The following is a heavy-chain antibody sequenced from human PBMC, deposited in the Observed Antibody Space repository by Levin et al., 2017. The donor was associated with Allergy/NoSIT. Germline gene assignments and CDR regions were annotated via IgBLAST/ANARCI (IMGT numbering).Heavy chain of an antibody. CDR3: TTAPIAARPDPYYFDF. CDR1: GFTFSKAW. V-gene: IGHV3-15*01. Sequence: GESLKISCAASGFTFSKAWMSWVRQAPGKGLEWVGRIKSKSDGGTTDYTAPVKGRFTISRDDSKNTLYLQMNSLKTEDTAVYYCTTAPIAARPDPYYFDFWGQGTLVTVSS. CDR2: IKSKSDGGTT. J-gene: IGHJ4*02. D-gene: IGHD6-6*01.